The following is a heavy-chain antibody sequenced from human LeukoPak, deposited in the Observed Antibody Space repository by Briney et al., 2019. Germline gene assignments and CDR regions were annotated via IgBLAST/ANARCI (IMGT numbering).Heavy chain of an antibody. CDR2: ISSSSSYI. Sequence: VGSLRLSCATSGFTFSSDSRNWVRQAPGKRLEWVSSISSSSSYIYYADSVKGQFTISRDNAKNSLYPQMNSLRAEDTAVYYCAREPKPHYDILTGYQVNWGQGTLVTVSS. D-gene: IGHD3-9*01. V-gene: IGHV3-21*01. CDR3: AREPKPHYDILTGYQVN. CDR1: GFTFSSDS. J-gene: IGHJ4*02.